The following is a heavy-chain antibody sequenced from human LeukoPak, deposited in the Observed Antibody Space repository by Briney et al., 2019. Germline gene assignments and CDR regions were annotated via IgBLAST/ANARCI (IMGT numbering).Heavy chain of an antibody. CDR3: ARAHYCSSTSCYGGVDY. J-gene: IGHJ4*02. CDR2: IYHSGST. D-gene: IGHD2-2*01. Sequence: SETLSLTCAVSGYSISSGYYWGWIRPPPGKGLEWIGIIYHSGSTYYNPSLKRRVTISVDTSKNQFSLKLSSVTAAHTAVYYCARAHYCSSTSCYGGVDYWGQGTLVTVSS. CDR1: GYSISSGYY. V-gene: IGHV4-38-2*01.